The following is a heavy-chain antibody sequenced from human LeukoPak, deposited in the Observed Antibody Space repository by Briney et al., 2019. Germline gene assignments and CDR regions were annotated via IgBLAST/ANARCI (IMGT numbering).Heavy chain of an antibody. D-gene: IGHD3-10*01. J-gene: IGHJ3*02. CDR1: GFTFSNYG. CDR3: ANGYYYGSGSYYKEAFDI. Sequence: GRFLRLSCAASGFTFSNYGMHWVRQAPGKGLEWVVVISYDGSNKYYADSVKGRFTISRDNSKNTLYLQMNSLRAEDTAVYYCANGYYYGSGSYYKEAFDIWGQGTMVTVSS. V-gene: IGHV3-30*18. CDR2: ISYDGSNK.